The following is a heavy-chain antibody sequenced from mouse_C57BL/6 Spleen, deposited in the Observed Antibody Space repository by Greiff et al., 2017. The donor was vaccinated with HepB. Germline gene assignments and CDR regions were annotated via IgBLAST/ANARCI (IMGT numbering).Heavy chain of an antibody. CDR1: GFTFSDYG. CDR3: ARKLGRDAMDY. V-gene: IGHV5-17*01. CDR2: ISSGSSTI. J-gene: IGHJ4*01. D-gene: IGHD4-1*01. Sequence: EVMLVESGGGLVKPGGSLKLSCAASGFTFSDYGMHWVRQAPEKGLEWVAYISSGSSTIYYADTVKGRFTISRDNAKNTLVLQMTSLRSEDTAMYYCARKLGRDAMDYWGQGTSVTVSS.